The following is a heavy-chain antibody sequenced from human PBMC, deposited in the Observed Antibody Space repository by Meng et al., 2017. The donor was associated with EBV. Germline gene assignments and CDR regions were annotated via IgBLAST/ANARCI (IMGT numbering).Heavy chain of an antibody. CDR3: ARVNSDCGGVMCYKGWFDP. J-gene: IGHJ5*02. Sequence: QVQLQGSGPGLVKPSEPLSLTCPVSGDSISDYYWSWIRQPPGKGLEWIGYIHYSGSTYYNPSLKSRITISVDMSRNQFSLRLTSVTSADMAVYYCARVNSDCGGVMCYKGWFDPWGQGTLVTVSS. CDR2: IHYSGST. CDR1: GDSISDYY. V-gene: IGHV4-59*08. D-gene: IGHD2-21*01.